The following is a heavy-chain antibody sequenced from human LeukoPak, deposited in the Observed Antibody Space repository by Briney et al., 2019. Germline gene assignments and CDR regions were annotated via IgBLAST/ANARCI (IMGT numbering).Heavy chain of an antibody. Sequence: GGSLRLSCAASRFTFSNYWMSWVRQPAGKGLEWVANINQGGSEKYDLNSVKGRFTISRDNAKNSLYLQMNSLRADDTAIYYCVRDGSGYDYWGQGTLVTVSS. CDR1: RFTFSNYW. V-gene: IGHV3-7*05. CDR2: INQGGSEK. D-gene: IGHD6-19*01. CDR3: VRDGSGYDY. J-gene: IGHJ4*02.